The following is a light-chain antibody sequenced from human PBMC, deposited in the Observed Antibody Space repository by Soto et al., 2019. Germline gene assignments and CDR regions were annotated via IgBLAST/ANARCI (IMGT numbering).Light chain of an antibody. J-gene: IGKJ4*01. CDR3: QRYNNWPLT. CDR2: DTS. CDR1: QGIGDT. Sequence: ERVMTQSPATLSVCPVEGDTLSCRASQGIGDTLAWYQHKPGQTPRLLIYDTSTRATGVPARFSVSRSGTEFTLTINRLKSEDFAVYDGQRYNNWPLTFCGGTKVDIK. V-gene: IGKV3-15*01.